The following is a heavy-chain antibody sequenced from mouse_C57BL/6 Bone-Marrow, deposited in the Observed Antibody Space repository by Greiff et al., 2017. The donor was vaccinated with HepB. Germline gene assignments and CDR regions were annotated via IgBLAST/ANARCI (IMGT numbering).Heavy chain of an antibody. CDR2: ISDGGSYT. J-gene: IGHJ3*01. V-gene: IGHV5-4*01. Sequence: EVQGVESGGGLVKPGGSLKLSCAASGFTFSSYAMSWVRQTPEKRLEWVATISDGGSYTYYPDNVKGRFTISRDNAKNNLYLQMSHLKSEDTAMYYCARDLGAYWGQGTLVTVSA. CDR1: GFTFSSYA. CDR3: ARDLGAY. D-gene: IGHD3-3*01.